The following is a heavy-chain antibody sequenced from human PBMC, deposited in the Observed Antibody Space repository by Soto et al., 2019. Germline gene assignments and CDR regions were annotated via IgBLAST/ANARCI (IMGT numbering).Heavy chain of an antibody. V-gene: IGHV3-23*01. D-gene: IGHD2-8*01. CDR3: AKGLMVYDPIAAFDI. CDR1: GGTCGGHA. CDR2: ISGSGGST. Sequence: GRPLRVSYTAAGGTCGGHAMRWVSQAPGKGLEWVSAISGSGGSTYYADSVKGRFTISRDNSKNTLYLQMNSLRAEDTAVYYCAKGLMVYDPIAAFDIWGQRTMVTV. J-gene: IGHJ3*02.